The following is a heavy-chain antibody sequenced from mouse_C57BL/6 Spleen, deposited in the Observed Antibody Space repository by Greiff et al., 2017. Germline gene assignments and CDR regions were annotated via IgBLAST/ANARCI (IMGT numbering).Heavy chain of an antibody. J-gene: IGHJ2*01. V-gene: IGHV1-82*01. CDR3: ARSGHYYGSIDY. D-gene: IGHD1-1*01. Sequence: VKLMESGPELVKPGASVKISCKASGYAFSSSWMNWVKQRPGKGLEWIGRIYPGDGDTNYNGKFKGKATLTADKSSSTAYMQLSSLTSEDSAVYFCARSGHYYGSIDYWGQGTTLTVSS. CDR2: IYPGDGDT. CDR1: GYAFSSSW.